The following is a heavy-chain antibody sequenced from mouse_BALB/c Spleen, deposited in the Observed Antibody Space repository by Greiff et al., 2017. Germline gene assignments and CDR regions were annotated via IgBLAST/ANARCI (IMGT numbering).Heavy chain of an antibody. V-gene: IGHV5-17*02. CDR2: ISSGSSTI. D-gene: IGHD1-2*01. CDR3: ARFTTAGVFAY. J-gene: IGHJ3*01. CDR1: GFTFSSFG. Sequence: EVQGVESGGGLVQPGGSRKLSCAASGFTFSSFGMHWVRQAPEKGLEWVAYISSGSSTIYYADTVKGRFTISRDNPKNTLFLQMTSLRSEDTAMYYCARFTTAGVFAYWGQGTLVTVSA.